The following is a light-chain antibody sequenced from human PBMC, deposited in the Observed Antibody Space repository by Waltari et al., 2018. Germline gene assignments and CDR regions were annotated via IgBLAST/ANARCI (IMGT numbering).Light chain of an antibody. CDR2: GNN. V-gene: IGLV1-44*01. J-gene: IGLJ3*02. CDR1: SSNIGRNT. Sequence: QSVLTKPPSASGTPGQRIAISCSGSSSNIGRNTVNWYQQLPGTAPKLLIYGNNQRPSGVPDRFSGSKSGTSASLAIGGLQSDDEADYYCAAWDDNLNGWVFGGGTMLAVL. CDR3: AAWDDNLNGWV.